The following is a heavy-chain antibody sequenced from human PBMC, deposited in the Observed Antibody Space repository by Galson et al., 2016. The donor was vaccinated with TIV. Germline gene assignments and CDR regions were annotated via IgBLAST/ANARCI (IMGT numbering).Heavy chain of an antibody. CDR1: GYRFTNSW. J-gene: IGHJ3*02. D-gene: IGHD1-14*01. CDR3: ARQTPLTDAFDI. V-gene: IGHV5-10-1*01. Sequence: QSGAEVKKPGESLTISCKTSGYRFTNSWISWVRHVPGKGREWVGRISPSDGYTNYGPSFQGHVTLSTDKSISTSYLQWSSLTASDSAIYYCARQTPLTDAFDIWGPGTLVSVSS. CDR2: ISPSDGYT.